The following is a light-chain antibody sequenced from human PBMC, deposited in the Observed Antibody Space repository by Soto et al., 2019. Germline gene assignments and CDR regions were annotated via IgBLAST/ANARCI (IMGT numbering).Light chain of an antibody. CDR1: QSISTY. CDR3: QQSFSSLWT. CDR2: AAS. V-gene: IGKV1-39*01. J-gene: IGKJ1*01. Sequence: DIPMTQSPSSLSASVGDRVTITCRASQSISTYLHWYQQKPGKAPKLLIYAASTMQSGVPSRFSGSGSETDFSLPISSLQPDDSATYYCQQSFSSLWTFGQGTKVEV.